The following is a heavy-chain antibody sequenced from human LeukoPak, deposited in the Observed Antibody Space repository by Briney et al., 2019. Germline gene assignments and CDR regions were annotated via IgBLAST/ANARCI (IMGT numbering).Heavy chain of an antibody. J-gene: IGHJ4*02. V-gene: IGHV4-39*01. CDR2: IYYSGST. D-gene: IGHD6-19*01. CDR1: GGSISSSSYY. Sequence: PSETLSLTCTVSGGSISSSSYYWGWIRQPPGKGLEWIGSIYYSGSTYYNPSLKSRVTISVDTSKNQFSLKLSSVTAADAAVYYCARTRIAVAGTFDYWGQGTLATVSS. CDR3: ARTRIAVAGTFDY.